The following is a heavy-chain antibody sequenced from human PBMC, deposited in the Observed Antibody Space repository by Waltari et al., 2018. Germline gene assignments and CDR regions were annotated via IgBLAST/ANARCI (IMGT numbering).Heavy chain of an antibody. D-gene: IGHD3-16*01. Sequence: QVQLQQWGAGLLRPSETLSLTCAVTGGSFSGSFWSWFRQAPGQGLEWIAEINYGGSANANPSLESRVTISVDTAKNQIFLKMNSVTAADTGLYYCAKQLVDVWDGLGGFDVWGQGTMITVSS. V-gene: IGHV4-34*01. CDR2: INYGGSA. J-gene: IGHJ3*01. CDR1: GGSFSGSF. CDR3: AKQLVDVWDGLGGFDV.